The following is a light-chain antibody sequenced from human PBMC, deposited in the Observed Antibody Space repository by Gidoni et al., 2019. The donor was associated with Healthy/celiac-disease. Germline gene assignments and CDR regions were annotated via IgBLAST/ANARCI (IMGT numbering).Light chain of an antibody. CDR3: QQYYSYPWT. V-gene: IGKV1-8*01. CDR2: AAA. Sequence: AIRMPPSPSSFSASTGDRVTIPCRASQGISSYLAWYQQKPGKAAKLLIYAAATLQGGVPSRFSGSGSGTNFTLTISCLQSEDFATDYCQQYYSYPWTFGQGTKVEIK. CDR1: QGISSY. J-gene: IGKJ1*01.